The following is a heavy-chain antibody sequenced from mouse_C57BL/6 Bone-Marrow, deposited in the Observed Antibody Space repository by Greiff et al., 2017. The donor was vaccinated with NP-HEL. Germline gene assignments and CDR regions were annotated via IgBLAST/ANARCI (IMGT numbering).Heavy chain of an antibody. Sequence: EVQLQESGPGLVKPSQSLSLTCSVTGYSITSGYYWNWIRQFPGNKLEWMGYISYDGSNNYNPSLKNRISITRDTSKNQFFLKLNSVTTEDTATYYCARARDWYFDVWGTGTTVTVSS. CDR3: ARARDWYFDV. V-gene: IGHV3-6*01. CDR1: GYSITSGYY. CDR2: ISYDGSN. J-gene: IGHJ1*03.